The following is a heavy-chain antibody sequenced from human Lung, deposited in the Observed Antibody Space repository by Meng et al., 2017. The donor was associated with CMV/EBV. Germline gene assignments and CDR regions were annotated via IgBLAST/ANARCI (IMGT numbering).Heavy chain of an antibody. CDR1: ASPAVGCT. Sequence: SASPAVGCTVRGVQRTPGRGLQWVGVRAPASSNTASGETFHGSVTVTRDTSISTVFLKLTRLKFNDTSLYYCARGFFDSEGNRTLDFWGQGTLVTVSS. V-gene: IGHV1-2*04. CDR2: RAPASSNT. J-gene: IGHJ4*02. CDR3: ARGFFDSEGNRTLDF. D-gene: IGHD3-22*01.